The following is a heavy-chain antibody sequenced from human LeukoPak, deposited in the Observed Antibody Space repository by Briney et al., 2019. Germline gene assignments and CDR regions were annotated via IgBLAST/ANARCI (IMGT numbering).Heavy chain of an antibody. V-gene: IGHV3-74*01. CDR1: GFTFSSYW. CDR2: INSDGSST. Sequence: GGSLRLSCAASGFTFSSYWMHWVRQAPGKGLVWVSRINSDGSSTSYADSVKGRFTISRDNAKNTLYLQMNSLRAEDTAVYYCARERGVGSNWFDPWGQGTLVTVSS. CDR3: ARERGVGSNWFDP. D-gene: IGHD3-10*01. J-gene: IGHJ5*02.